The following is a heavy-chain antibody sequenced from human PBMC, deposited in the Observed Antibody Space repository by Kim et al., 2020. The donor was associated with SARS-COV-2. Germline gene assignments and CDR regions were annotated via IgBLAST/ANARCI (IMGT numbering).Heavy chain of an antibody. V-gene: IGHV1-8*01. CDR2: MIPNSGNT. CDR1: GYTFTSYD. Sequence: ASVKVSCKASGYTFTSYDINWVRQATGQGLEWMGWMIPNSGNTGYAQKFQGRVTMTRNTSISTAYMELSSLRSEDTAVYYCARGLRMVRGVIITYYYYYYGMDVWGQGTTVTVSS. D-gene: IGHD3-10*01. CDR3: ARGLRMVRGVIITYYYYYYGMDV. J-gene: IGHJ6*02.